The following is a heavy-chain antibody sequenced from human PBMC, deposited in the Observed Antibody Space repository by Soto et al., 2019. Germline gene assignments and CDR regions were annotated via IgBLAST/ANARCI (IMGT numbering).Heavy chain of an antibody. CDR2: MNAGNGNT. Sequence: QVRLEQSGADVKTPGASVTVSCQASGYTFNIYAIHWVRQAPGQRPEWMGWMNAGNGNTEYSPKFHGRVTMTRDRYARAAYMELSGLTSEDTAVYYCARDCTYCGGDTGREAFDIWGQGTMVTVS. D-gene: IGHD2-21*01. J-gene: IGHJ3*02. CDR3: ARDCTYCGGDTGREAFDI. CDR1: GYTFNIYA. V-gene: IGHV1-3*01.